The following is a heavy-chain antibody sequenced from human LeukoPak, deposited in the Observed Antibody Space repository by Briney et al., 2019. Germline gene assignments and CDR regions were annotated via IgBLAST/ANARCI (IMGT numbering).Heavy chain of an antibody. CDR1: GGSISSSSYY. J-gene: IGHJ6*02. D-gene: IGHD4-17*01. CDR2: IYYSGST. V-gene: IGHV4-39*02. CDR3: AREARSRFRMDV. Sequence: SETLSLTCTVSGGSISSSSYYWGWIRQPPGKGLEWIGSIYYSGSTYYNPSLKSRVTISVDTSKNQFSLKLSSVTAADTAVYYCAREARSRFRMDVWGQGTTVTVSS.